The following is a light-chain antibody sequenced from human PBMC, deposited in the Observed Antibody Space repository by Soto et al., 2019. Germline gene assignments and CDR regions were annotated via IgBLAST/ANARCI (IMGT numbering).Light chain of an antibody. CDR2: DAS. CDR1: QSVSSY. Sequence: EIVLTQSPATLSLSPGERATLSRRASQSVSSYLAWYQQKPGQAPRLLIYDASNRATGIPDRFSGSGSGTDFTLTISSLEPEDFAVYYCQQRSNWPPWTFGQGTKVDI. CDR3: QQRSNWPPWT. V-gene: IGKV3-11*01. J-gene: IGKJ1*01.